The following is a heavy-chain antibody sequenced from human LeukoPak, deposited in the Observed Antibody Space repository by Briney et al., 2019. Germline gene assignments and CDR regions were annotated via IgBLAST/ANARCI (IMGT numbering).Heavy chain of an antibody. V-gene: IGHV3-74*01. CDR1: EFTFSNYW. Sequence: GGSLRLSCAASEFTFSNYWMHWVRQAPGRGLVWVSRINTDGSRKSYADYVKGRFTISRDNAKNTLYLQMNSLRAEDTAVYYCAREEEGDAFDIWGQGTMVTVSS. CDR3: AREEEGDAFDI. CDR2: INTDGSRK. J-gene: IGHJ3*02.